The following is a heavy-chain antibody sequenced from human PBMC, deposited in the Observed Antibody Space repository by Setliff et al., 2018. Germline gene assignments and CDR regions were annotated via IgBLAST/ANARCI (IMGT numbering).Heavy chain of an antibody. CDR2: INGDGTIT. CDR1: GFTFSKYW. J-gene: IGHJ6*04. Sequence: PGGSLRLSCGASGFTFSKYWMCWVRQVPGKGLVWVSRINGDGTITNYADSVKGRFTISRDNAKNTLYLQMDSLRAEDTAVYYCARRLPYFGMDVWGKGTTVTVSS. V-gene: IGHV3-74*01. CDR3: ARRLPYFGMDV. D-gene: IGHD2-15*01.